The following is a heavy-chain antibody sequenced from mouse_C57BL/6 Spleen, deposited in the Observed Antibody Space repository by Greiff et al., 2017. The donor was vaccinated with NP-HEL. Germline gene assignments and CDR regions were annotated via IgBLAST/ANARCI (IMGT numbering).Heavy chain of an antibody. D-gene: IGHD2-3*01. CDR1: GFTFSSYA. Sequence: EVKLEESGEGLVKPGGSLKLSCAASGFTFSSYAMSWVRQTPEKRLEWVAYISSGGDYIYYADTVKGRFTISRDNARNTLYLQMSSLKSEDTAMYYCTRDGYLFDYWGQGTTLTVSS. V-gene: IGHV5-9-1*02. CDR2: ISSGGDYI. J-gene: IGHJ2*01. CDR3: TRDGYLFDY.